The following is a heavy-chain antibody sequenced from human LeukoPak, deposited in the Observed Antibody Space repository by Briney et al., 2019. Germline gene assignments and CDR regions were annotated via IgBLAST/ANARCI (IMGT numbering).Heavy chain of an antibody. CDR2: ISYDGSNK. V-gene: IGHV3-30*18. D-gene: IGHD4-17*01. Sequence: GGSLRLSCAASGFTFSSYGMHWVRQAPGKGLEWVAVISYDGSNKYYADSVKGRFTISRDNSKNTLYLQMNSLRAEDTAVYYCAKGLNGGDHDYWGQGTLVTVSS. CDR3: AKGLNGGDHDY. J-gene: IGHJ4*02. CDR1: GFTFSSYG.